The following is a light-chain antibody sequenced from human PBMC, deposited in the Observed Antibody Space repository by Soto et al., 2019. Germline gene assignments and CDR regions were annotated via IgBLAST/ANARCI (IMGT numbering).Light chain of an antibody. CDR3: QQYNLYLSYT. CDR2: DAS. V-gene: IGKV1-5*01. CDR1: QSVSRW. Sequence: DIQITQSPSTLSASVGDRVTITCRATQSVSRWLAWYQQKPGRAPKLLIYDASTLESGVPSRFSGGGSGTQFTLTLSSLQPEDFATYYCQQYNLYLSYTFGQGTKLQIK. J-gene: IGKJ2*01.